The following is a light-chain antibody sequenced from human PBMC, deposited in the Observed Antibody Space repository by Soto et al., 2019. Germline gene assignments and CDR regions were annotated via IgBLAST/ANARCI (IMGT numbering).Light chain of an antibody. V-gene: IGLV2-8*01. J-gene: IGLJ1*01. Sequence: QSALTQPPSASGSPGQSVTISCTGTSSDIGAYNFVSWYQQHPGKAPKFMIYEVSKRPSGVPDRFSGSKSGNTASLTVSGLQAEDEADYFCSSYAGSNSDVFGTGTKLTVL. CDR3: SSYAGSNSDV. CDR1: SSDIGAYNF. CDR2: EVS.